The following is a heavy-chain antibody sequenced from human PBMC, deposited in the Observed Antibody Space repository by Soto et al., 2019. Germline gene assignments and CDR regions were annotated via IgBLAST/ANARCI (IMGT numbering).Heavy chain of an antibody. J-gene: IGHJ6*02. V-gene: IGHV4-61*05. Sequence: ASETLSLTCTVSGGSISSSSYYWGWIRQPPGKGLEWIGYIHYSGSTKSNPSLKSRVTISVDTSRNQVSLKLSSVTAADSAVYFCARARYQLLHPYYYGMDVWGQGTTVTVSS. CDR1: GGSISSSSYY. CDR2: IHYSGST. D-gene: IGHD2-2*01. CDR3: ARARYQLLHPYYYGMDV.